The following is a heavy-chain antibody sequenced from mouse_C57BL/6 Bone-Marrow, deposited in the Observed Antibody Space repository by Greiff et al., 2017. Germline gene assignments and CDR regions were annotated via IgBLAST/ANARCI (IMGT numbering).Heavy chain of an antibody. Sequence: DVKLQESGPALVKPSQTVSLTCTVTGYSITNGNHRWNWIRQVSGSKLEWIGYISSSGSTDSNPSLKSRISITRDTSKNQLFLQLNSVTTEDIATYYCAREGGTWSHWYFDVWGTGTTVTVSS. V-gene: IGHV3-4*01. J-gene: IGHJ1*03. CDR3: AREGGTWSHWYFDV. CDR2: ISSSGST. CDR1: GYSITNGNHR.